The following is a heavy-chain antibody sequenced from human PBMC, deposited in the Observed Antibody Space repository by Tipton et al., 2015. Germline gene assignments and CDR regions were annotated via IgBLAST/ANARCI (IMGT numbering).Heavy chain of an antibody. D-gene: IGHD1-26*01. CDR1: GFTVSNNY. CDR3: AKGMSGSSPYNWFDP. Sequence: SLRLSCAASGFTVSNNYMSWVRQAPGEGLEWVSVIYNDGRTFYADSVKGRFTISRDNSKNTLYLQMNGLRVEDTAVYYCAKGMSGSSPYNWFDPWGRGTLVTVSS. V-gene: IGHV3-53*01. CDR2: IYNDGRT. J-gene: IGHJ5*02.